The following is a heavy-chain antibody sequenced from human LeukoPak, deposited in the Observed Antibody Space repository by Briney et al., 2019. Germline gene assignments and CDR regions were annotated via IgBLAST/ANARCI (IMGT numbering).Heavy chain of an antibody. D-gene: IGHD6-19*01. Sequence: GESLKISCKGSGYSFTSYWIGWVRQMPGKGLEWMGIIYPGDYDTRYSPSFQGQVTISADKSVSTAYLQWNSLKASDTAMYYCARQNGAVAGPFDYWGQGALVTVSS. CDR3: ARQNGAVAGPFDY. J-gene: IGHJ4*02. V-gene: IGHV5-51*01. CDR1: GYSFTSYW. CDR2: IYPGDYDT.